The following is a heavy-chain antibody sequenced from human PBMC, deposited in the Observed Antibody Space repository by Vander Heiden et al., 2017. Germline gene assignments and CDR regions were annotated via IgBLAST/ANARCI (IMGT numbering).Heavy chain of an antibody. CDR2: IIPIFGTA. J-gene: IGHJ4*02. CDR3: ARVYSSRRTYDFDY. Sequence: QVQLVPSGAEVKKTGSSVKFSRKASGGTFISYAISWVRPATGQGHEWMGGIIPIFGTANYAQKFQGRVTITADEYKSTAYMELSSLRSEDAAVDYCARVYSSRRTYDFDYWGQGTLVTVSS. V-gene: IGHV1-69*01. CDR1: GGTFISYA. D-gene: IGHD6-13*01.